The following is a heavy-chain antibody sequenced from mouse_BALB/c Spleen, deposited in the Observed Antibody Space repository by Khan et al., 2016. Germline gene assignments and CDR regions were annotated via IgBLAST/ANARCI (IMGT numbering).Heavy chain of an antibody. J-gene: IGHJ4*01. CDR1: GFSLTSYG. CDR2: IWAGGST. V-gene: IGHV2-9*02. Sequence: QMQLEESGPGLVAPSQSLSITCTVSGFSLTSYGVHWVRQPPGNGLEWLGVIWAGGSTNYNSALMSRLSISKDNSKSQVFLKMNSLQTDDTAMYYCARDRPYYAMDYWGQGTSVTVSS. CDR3: ARDRPYYAMDY.